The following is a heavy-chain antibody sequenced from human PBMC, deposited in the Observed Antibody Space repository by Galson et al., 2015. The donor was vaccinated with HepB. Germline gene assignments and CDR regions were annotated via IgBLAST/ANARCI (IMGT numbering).Heavy chain of an antibody. D-gene: IGHD3-22*01. J-gene: IGHJ4*02. V-gene: IGHV3-30*18. CDR2: ISYDGSNK. Sequence: SLRLSCAASGFTFSSYGMHWVRQAPGKGLEWVAVISYDGSNKYYADSVKGRFTISRDNSKNTLYLQMNSLRAEDTAVYYCAKDHLYYYDSSGLGYWGQGTLVTVSS. CDR1: GFTFSSYG. CDR3: AKDHLYYYDSSGLGY.